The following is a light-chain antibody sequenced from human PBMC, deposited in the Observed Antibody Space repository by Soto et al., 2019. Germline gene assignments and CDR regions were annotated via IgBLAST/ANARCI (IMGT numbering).Light chain of an antibody. CDR1: QGISSW. V-gene: IGKV1-12*01. CDR2: AAS. J-gene: IGKJ4*01. CDR3: QTANSFPLT. Sequence: DIQMTQSPSSVSSSVGDRVTITCRAIQGISSWLAWYQQKPGKATKMLIYAASSLQSGVPSMFSGSGAGTDFTLIISSLQTEDFATYYCQTANSFPLTFGGGTKVEIK.